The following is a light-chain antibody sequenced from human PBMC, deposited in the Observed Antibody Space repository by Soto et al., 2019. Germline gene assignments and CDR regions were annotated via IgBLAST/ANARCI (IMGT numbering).Light chain of an antibody. Sequence: QSVLTQPRSVSGSPGQSVTISCTGLSSDVAIYNLVSWYQQPPGTAPRLIIYEVSNRPSGVPGRFSGSRSGNTASLAISGLQAEDEADYYCCSYAGGHTWVFGTGTKVTVL. J-gene: IGLJ1*01. CDR3: CSYAGGHTWV. V-gene: IGLV2-18*02. CDR2: EVS. CDR1: SSDVAIYNL.